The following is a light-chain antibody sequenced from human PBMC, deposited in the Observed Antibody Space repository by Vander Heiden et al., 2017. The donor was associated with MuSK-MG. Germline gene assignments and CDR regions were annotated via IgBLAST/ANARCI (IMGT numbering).Light chain of an antibody. CDR1: QSVLYSFNNKKY. CDR3: QQDYDPPLS. Sequence: DIVMTQSPDSLSVSLGERATINCKSSQSVLYSFNNKKYLAWYQQKPRQPPELLIYWASTRESGVPDRFRGSGSGTDFTLTIRSLQAEDVAVYYFQQDYDPPLSFGGGTKVEIK. J-gene: IGKJ4*01. V-gene: IGKV4-1*01. CDR2: WAS.